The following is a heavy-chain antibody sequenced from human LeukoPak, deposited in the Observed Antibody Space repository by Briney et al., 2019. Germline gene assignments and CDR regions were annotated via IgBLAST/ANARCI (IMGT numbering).Heavy chain of an antibody. Sequence: GGSLRLSCAASGFTFDDYAMHWVRQAPGKGLEWVSLISWDGGSTYYADSVKGRFTISRDNSKNSLYLQMNSLRAEDTALYYCAKDSRRRNYDILTGYYEARHFDYWGQGTLVTVSS. J-gene: IGHJ4*02. CDR3: AKDSRRRNYDILTGYYEARHFDY. CDR2: ISWDGGST. CDR1: GFTFDDYA. D-gene: IGHD3-9*01. V-gene: IGHV3-43D*03.